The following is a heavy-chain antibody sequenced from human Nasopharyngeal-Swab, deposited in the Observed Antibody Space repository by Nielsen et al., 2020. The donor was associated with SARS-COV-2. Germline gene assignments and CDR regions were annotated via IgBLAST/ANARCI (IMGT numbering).Heavy chain of an antibody. CDR3: AKDPEYSSSSIWGY. Sequence: GESLKISCAASGFTVSSTYMSWARQAPGKGLEWVSVIYSGGITYYADSVKGRFTISRDNSKNTLYLQVNSLRAEDTAVYFCAKDPEYSSSSIWGYWGQGTLVTVSS. CDR2: IYSGGIT. D-gene: IGHD6-6*01. V-gene: IGHV3-53*01. J-gene: IGHJ4*02. CDR1: GFTVSSTY.